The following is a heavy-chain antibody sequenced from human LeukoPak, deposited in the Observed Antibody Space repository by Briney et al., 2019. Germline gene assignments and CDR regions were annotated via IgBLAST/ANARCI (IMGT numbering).Heavy chain of an antibody. CDR2: ISRSGGDT. Sequence: GGSLRLSCAASGLTFSSYAMSWVRQAPGKGLEWVSTISRSGGDTYFADSVKGRFTISRDNSMNTLYLQKDSLRAEDTAVYYCAKDWSPQHQTISKGGYWGQGTLVTVSS. CDR3: AKDWSPQHQTISKGGY. V-gene: IGHV3-23*01. CDR1: GLTFSSYA. J-gene: IGHJ4*02. D-gene: IGHD4/OR15-4a*01.